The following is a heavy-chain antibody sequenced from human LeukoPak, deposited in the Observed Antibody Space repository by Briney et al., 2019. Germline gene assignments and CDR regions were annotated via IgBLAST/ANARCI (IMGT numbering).Heavy chain of an antibody. V-gene: IGHV3-21*01. CDR1: GFTFSAYN. J-gene: IGHJ4*02. CDR2: ISSSSNYI. Sequence: GGSLRLSCVTSGFTFSAYNMNWVRQAPGKGLEWDSCISSSSNYIYYADSVKGRFTISRDNAKNSLYLQMNSLRAEDTAVYYCARDEGVSFDYWGQGTLVTVSS. CDR3: ARDEGVSFDY.